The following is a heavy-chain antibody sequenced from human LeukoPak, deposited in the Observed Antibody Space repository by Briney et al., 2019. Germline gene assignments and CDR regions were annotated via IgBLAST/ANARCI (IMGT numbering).Heavy chain of an antibody. CDR3: ARDSYSSSAGWGFFDY. J-gene: IGHJ4*02. Sequence: PSETLSLTCTVSGGSISSGGYYWSWIRQHPGKGLEWIGYIYYSGSTYYNPSLKSRVTISVDTSKNQFSLKLSSVTAADTAVYYCARDSYSSSAGWGFFDYWGQGTLVTVSS. CDR1: GGSISSGGYY. V-gene: IGHV4-31*03. CDR2: IYYSGST. D-gene: IGHD2-21*01.